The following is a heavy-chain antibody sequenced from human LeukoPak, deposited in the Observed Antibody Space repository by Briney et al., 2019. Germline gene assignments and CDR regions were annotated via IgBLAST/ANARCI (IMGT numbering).Heavy chain of an antibody. CDR2: IRSSGSTT. CDR3: VRVGNSLNYFDC. D-gene: IGHD3-16*01. J-gene: IGHJ4*02. CDR1: GFSFSSYE. V-gene: IGHV3-48*03. Sequence: PGGSLRLSCAASGFSFSSYEMNWVRQAPGKGLEWVSYIRSSGSTTYYADSVKGRFTISRDNAKDSLCLQMNSLRAEDTAVYYCVRVGNSLNYFDCWGQGTLVTVSS.